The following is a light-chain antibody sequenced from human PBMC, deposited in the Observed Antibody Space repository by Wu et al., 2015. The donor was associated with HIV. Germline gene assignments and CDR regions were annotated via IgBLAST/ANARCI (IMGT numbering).Light chain of an antibody. CDR2: GIS. Sequence: VLTQSPGTLPVSPGERVTLSCRASQSVRDDLAWYQQKPGQAPRLLIYGISTRAAGVPARFTGSGSWTQFSLTINNIQSDDFAIYFCQQYNYWPPWTFGQGTKV. CDR3: QQYNYWPPWT. CDR1: QSVRDD. J-gene: IGKJ1*01. V-gene: IGKV3-15*01.